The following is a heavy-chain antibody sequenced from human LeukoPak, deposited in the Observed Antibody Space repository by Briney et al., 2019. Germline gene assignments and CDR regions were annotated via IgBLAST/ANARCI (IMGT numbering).Heavy chain of an antibody. J-gene: IGHJ4*02. CDR2: INPNNGGT. CDR1: GYTFTGYY. V-gene: IGHV1-2*06. D-gene: IGHD3-3*01. CDR3: ARGQRITIFGVVYFDF. Sequence: ASVKVSCKASGYTFTGYYLHWVRQAPGQGLEWMGRINPNNGGTHYAQKFQGRVTMTRDTSITTAYMELSRLRSDETAVYYCARGQRITIFGVVYFDFWGQGTLVTVSS.